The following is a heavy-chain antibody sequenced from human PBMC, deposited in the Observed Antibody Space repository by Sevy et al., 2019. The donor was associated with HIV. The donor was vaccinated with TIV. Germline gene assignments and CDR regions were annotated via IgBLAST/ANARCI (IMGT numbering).Heavy chain of an antibody. J-gene: IGHJ4*02. D-gene: IGHD3-10*01. Sequence: GAVKVSCKASGYYFTGYYVHWVRQAPRQGLERMGWINPNCGGTNIGQEFHGRVTMSRDTSITTAYMELIRLRSNDTGVYYCTRSVYGSGTYLNDYWGQGTLVFVYS. CDR3: TRSVYGSGTYLNDY. CDR1: GYYFTGYY. CDR2: INPNCGGT. V-gene: IGHV1-2*02.